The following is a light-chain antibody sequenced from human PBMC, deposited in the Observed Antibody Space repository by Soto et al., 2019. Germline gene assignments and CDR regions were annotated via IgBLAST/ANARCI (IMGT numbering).Light chain of an antibody. Sequence: DLQMTPSPSTLSASVGDRVTITCRASQSISSWLAWYQQKPGKAPKLLIYKASSLESGVPSRFSGSGSGTEFTLTISSLQPDDFATYYCQQYNSYLTFGGGTKVDIK. CDR2: KAS. V-gene: IGKV1-5*03. J-gene: IGKJ4*01. CDR1: QSISSW. CDR3: QQYNSYLT.